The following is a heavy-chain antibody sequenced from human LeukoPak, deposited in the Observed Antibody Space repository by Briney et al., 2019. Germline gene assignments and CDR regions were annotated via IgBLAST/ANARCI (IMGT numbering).Heavy chain of an antibody. Sequence: PGRSLRLSCAASGFTFSNYGMHWVRQAPGKGLEWVALISYDGSNKYYADSVKGRFTISRDNSKNTLYLQMNSLRAEDTAVYYCAKSRIQLWLSLHYWGQGTLVTVSS. V-gene: IGHV3-30*18. J-gene: IGHJ4*02. D-gene: IGHD5-18*01. CDR1: GFTFSNYG. CDR2: ISYDGSNK. CDR3: AKSRIQLWLSLHY.